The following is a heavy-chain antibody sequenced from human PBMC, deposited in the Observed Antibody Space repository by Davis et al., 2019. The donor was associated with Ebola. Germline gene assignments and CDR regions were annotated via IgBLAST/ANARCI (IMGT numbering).Heavy chain of an antibody. CDR2: IRSKANSYAT. CDR3: TSAYGDWDY. V-gene: IGHV3-73*01. J-gene: IGHJ4*02. CDR1: GYTFSGYW. D-gene: IGHD4-17*01. Sequence: PGGSLRLSCAASGYTFSGYWMHWVRQASGKGLEWVGRIRSKANSYATAYAASVKGRFTISRDDSKNTAYLQMNSLKTEDTAVYYCTSAYGDWDYWGQGTLVTVSS.